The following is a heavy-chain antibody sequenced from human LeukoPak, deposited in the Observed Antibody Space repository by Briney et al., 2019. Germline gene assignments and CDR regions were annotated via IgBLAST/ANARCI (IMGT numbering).Heavy chain of an antibody. Sequence: GGSLRLSCAASGFTFSSYSMNWVRQAPGKGLEWVSYISSSGSTIYYADSVKGRFTISRDNAKNSLYLQMNSLRAEDTAVYYCARDVRGYSGYDPTTGGYYFDYWGQGTLVTVSS. CDR3: ARDVRGYSGYDPTTGGYYFDY. CDR1: GFTFSSYS. J-gene: IGHJ4*02. CDR2: ISSSGSTI. V-gene: IGHV3-48*04. D-gene: IGHD5-12*01.